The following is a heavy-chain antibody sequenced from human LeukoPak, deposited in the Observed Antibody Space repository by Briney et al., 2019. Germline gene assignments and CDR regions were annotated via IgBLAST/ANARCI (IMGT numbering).Heavy chain of an antibody. J-gene: IGHJ6*02. CDR1: GGSIPTTKW. D-gene: IGHD1-14*01. V-gene: IGHV4-4*02. CDR3: SRGGILDD. CDR2: VSLEGVR. Sequence: SGTLSLTRGVPGGSIPTTKWCSWVRQFPGQGLQWIGEVSLEGVRNYNPSLTSRVTMSLDRAKNLISLNLNSVTAADTAVYYCSRGGILDDWGQGTMVTVSS.